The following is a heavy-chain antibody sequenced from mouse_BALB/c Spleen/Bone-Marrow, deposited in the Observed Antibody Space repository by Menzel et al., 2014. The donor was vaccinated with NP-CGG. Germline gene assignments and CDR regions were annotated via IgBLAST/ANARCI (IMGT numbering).Heavy chain of an antibody. D-gene: IGHD2-1*01. CDR1: GFNIKDTY. J-gene: IGHJ3*01. Sequence: EVMLVESGAELVKPGASVKLSCTASGFNIKDTYMHWVKQRTEQGLEWLGRIDPANGNTKYDPKFQGKATITADTSSNTAYLQLSSRTSEDTAVYYCARNGNYGAWFAYWGQGTLVTVSA. CDR2: IDPANGNT. CDR3: ARNGNYGAWFAY. V-gene: IGHV14-3*02.